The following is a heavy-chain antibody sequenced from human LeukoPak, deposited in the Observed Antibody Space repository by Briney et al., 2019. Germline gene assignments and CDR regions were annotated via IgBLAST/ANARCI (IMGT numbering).Heavy chain of an antibody. CDR1: GFTFSSYA. CDR2: IGGTDGTT. CDR3: AKTLYPHYFDY. Sequence: GGSLGLSCADSGFTFSSYAMSWVRQAPGKGLDWVSAIGGTDGTTYYADSVKGRFTISRDNSKNTLSLQMNSLRADDTAVYYCAKTLYPHYFDYWGQGTLVTVSS. D-gene: IGHD5/OR15-5a*01. J-gene: IGHJ4*02. V-gene: IGHV3-23*01.